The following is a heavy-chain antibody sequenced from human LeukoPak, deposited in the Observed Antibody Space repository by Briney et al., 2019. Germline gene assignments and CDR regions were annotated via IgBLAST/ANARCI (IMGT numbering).Heavy chain of an antibody. V-gene: IGHV4-4*07. CDR1: GGSINNYY. D-gene: IGHD2-15*01. Sequence: PSETLSLTCTVSGGSINNYYWSWTRQPAGKGLEWIGRIYTRGSTNYNPSLKSRVTMSVETSKNQFSLKLSSVTAADTAVYYCARGRYCSADICSGGDAFDIWGQGTMVSVSS. CDR2: IYTRGST. J-gene: IGHJ3*02. CDR3: ARGRYCSADICSGGDAFDI.